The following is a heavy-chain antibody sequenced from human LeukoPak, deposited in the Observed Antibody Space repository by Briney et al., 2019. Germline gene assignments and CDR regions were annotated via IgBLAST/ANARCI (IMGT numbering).Heavy chain of an antibody. J-gene: IGHJ4*02. CDR1: GGPFSGYY. CDR2: INHSGST. V-gene: IGHV4-34*01. D-gene: IGHD2-2*01. Sequence: SETLSLTCAVYGGPFSGYYWSWIRQSPGKGLEWIGEINHSGSTNYNPSLKSRVTISVDTSKNQFSLKLSSVTAADTAVYYCARGGLPAATSPYFDYWGQGTLVTVSS. CDR3: ARGGLPAATSPYFDY.